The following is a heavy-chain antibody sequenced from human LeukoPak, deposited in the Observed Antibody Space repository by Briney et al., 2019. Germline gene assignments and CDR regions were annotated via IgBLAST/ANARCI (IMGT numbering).Heavy chain of an antibody. V-gene: IGHV3-30*02. Sequence: GGSLRLSCAASGFTFSSYGMLWVRQTSGKGLEWVAFIRYDGSNKYYADSVKGRFTISRDNSKNTLYLQMNSLRAEDTAVYYCAKGGAAAGYYYMDVWGKGTTVTISS. CDR2: IRYDGSNK. CDR3: AKGGAAAGYYYMDV. CDR1: GFTFSSYG. J-gene: IGHJ6*03. D-gene: IGHD6-13*01.